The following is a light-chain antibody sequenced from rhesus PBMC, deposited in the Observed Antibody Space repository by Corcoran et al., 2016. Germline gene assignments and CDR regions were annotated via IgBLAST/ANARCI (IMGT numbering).Light chain of an antibody. Sequence: DIQMTQSPSSLSASVGDTVTFTCRACQGISSYLNWFQQKPGKAPKLIIYAATTWQRGVPSRFSGSGSGTDSTLSIRSLQPRDFGTYSCQQYKNYPRTFGQGTKVEIE. CDR1: QGISSY. J-gene: IGKJ1*01. CDR2: AAT. CDR3: QQYKNYPRT. V-gene: IGKV1-28*02.